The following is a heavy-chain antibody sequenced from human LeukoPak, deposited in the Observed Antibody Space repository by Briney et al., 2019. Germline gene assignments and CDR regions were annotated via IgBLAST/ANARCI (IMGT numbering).Heavy chain of an antibody. CDR2: LSYSGST. V-gene: IGHV4-39*07. Sequence: PSETLSLTCTVSGGSISGTSYYWGWIRQPPGKGLEWIGSLSYSGSTYCNPSLKSRVTISVDTSKTHLSLRLSSVTAADTAVYYCARLRYDYFDYWGQGTLVTVSS. CDR3: ARLRYDYFDY. D-gene: IGHD4-17*01. J-gene: IGHJ4*02. CDR1: GGSISGTSYY.